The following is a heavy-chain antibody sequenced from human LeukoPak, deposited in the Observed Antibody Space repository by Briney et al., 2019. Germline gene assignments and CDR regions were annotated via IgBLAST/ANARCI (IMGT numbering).Heavy chain of an antibody. V-gene: IGHV3-23*01. Sequence: GGSLRLSCAASGFTFSSYAMSGLRQAPGKGLECVSAISGSGGSTYYADSVEGRFPISRDNSKNTLYLQMNSLRAEDTAVYYCAKPYYDSSTFDIWGQGTMVTVSS. CDR3: AKPYYDSSTFDI. CDR1: GFTFSSYA. D-gene: IGHD3-22*01. CDR2: ISGSGGST. J-gene: IGHJ3*02.